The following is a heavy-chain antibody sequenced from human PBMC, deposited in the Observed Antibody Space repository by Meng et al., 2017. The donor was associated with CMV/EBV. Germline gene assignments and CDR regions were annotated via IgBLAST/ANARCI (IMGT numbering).Heavy chain of an antibody. J-gene: IGHJ4*02. CDR3: AKDRAAVGYKGSDY. Sequence: ASGFTFSSYAISWVRQAPGKGLEWVSAISGSGGSTYYADSVKGRFTISRDNSKNTLYLQMNSLRAEDTAVYYCAKDRAAVGYKGSDYWGQGTLVTVSS. CDR2: ISGSGGST. CDR1: GFTFSSYA. D-gene: IGHD6-13*01. V-gene: IGHV3-23*01.